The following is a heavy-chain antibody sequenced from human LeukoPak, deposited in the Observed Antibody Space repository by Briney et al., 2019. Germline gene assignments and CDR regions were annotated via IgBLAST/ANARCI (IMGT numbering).Heavy chain of an antibody. CDR1: GXTFSTYS. J-gene: IGHJ4*02. CDR3: ARDSYGSSGYYYVSDY. D-gene: IGHD3-22*01. Sequence: AGGSLRLSWAASGXTFSTYSMNWVRQAPGKGLEWVSYISYSSSAIYYADSVKGRFTISRDNAKNSLYLRMNSLRDEDTAVYYCARDSYGSSGYYYVSDYWGQGTLVTVSS. CDR2: ISYSSSAI. V-gene: IGHV3-48*02.